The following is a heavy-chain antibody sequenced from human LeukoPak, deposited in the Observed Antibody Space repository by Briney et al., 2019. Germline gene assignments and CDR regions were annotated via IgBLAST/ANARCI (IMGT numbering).Heavy chain of an antibody. CDR3: ARDEVYY. CDR1: GFTFSSYG. J-gene: IGHJ4*02. V-gene: IGHV3-30*03. D-gene: IGHD2/OR15-2a*01. Sequence: GGSLRLSCAASGFTFSSYGMHWVRQAPGKGLEWVAVISYDGSNKYYADSVKGRFTISRDNSKNTLYLQMNSLRAEDTAVYYCARDEVYYWGQGTLVTVSS. CDR2: ISYDGSNK.